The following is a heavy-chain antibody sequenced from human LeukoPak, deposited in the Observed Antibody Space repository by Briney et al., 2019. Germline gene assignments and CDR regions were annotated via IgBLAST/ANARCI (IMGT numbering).Heavy chain of an antibody. CDR1: GCSITSGSYY. V-gene: IGHV4-61*02. J-gene: IGHJ4*02. Sequence: TLSLTCTASGCSITSGSYYWSWIRQPAGKGLEWIGRIYTSGSTNYNPSLKSRVTISVDTSKNQFSLKLSSVTAADTAVYYCARCDGYSYGPLDYWGQGTLVTVSS. CDR3: ARCDGYSYGPLDY. CDR2: IYTSGST. D-gene: IGHD5-18*01.